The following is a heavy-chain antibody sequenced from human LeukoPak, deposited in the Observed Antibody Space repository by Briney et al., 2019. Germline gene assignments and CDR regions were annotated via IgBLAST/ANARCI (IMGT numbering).Heavy chain of an antibody. CDR3: ARYGFSSSWQGGWHAFDI. J-gene: IGHJ3*02. D-gene: IGHD6-13*01. Sequence: ASVKVSCKASGYTLTSYYMHWVRQPPGQSLEWMGIINPTVGDTIYAQKFQGRVTMTRDMSTSTVYMELSSLRSDDTAVYYCARYGFSSSWQGGWHAFDIWGQGTMVTVSS. CDR2: INPTVGDT. CDR1: GYTLTSYY. V-gene: IGHV1-46*01.